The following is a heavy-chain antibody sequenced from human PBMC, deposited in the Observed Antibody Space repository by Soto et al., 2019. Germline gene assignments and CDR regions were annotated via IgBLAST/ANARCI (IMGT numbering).Heavy chain of an antibody. V-gene: IGHV1-2*04. Sequence: ASVKVSCKASGYTFTSYYMHWVRQAPGQGLEWMGIINPSGGSTNYAQKFQGWVTMTRDTSISTAYMELSRLRSDDTAVYYCARDSGIAAAGDTDAFDIWGQGTMVTVSS. CDR2: INPSGGST. D-gene: IGHD6-13*01. CDR3: ARDSGIAAAGDTDAFDI. J-gene: IGHJ3*02. CDR1: GYTFTSYY.